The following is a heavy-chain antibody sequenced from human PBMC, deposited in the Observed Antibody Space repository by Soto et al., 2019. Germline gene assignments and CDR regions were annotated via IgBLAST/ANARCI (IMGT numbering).Heavy chain of an antibody. CDR3: ARAGGAAHFDS. CDR2: IHNSGST. D-gene: IGHD4-17*01. J-gene: IGHJ4*02. Sequence: QVQLQGSGPGLVKPSQTLSLTCTVSGGSISSGDYYWSWIRQPPGRGLEWIGYIHNSGSTYYNPSLESRGTMSVDTSRNQFSLKLSSVTAADTAVYYCARAGGAAHFDSWGQGTLVTVSS. V-gene: IGHV4-30-4*01. CDR1: GGSISSGDYY.